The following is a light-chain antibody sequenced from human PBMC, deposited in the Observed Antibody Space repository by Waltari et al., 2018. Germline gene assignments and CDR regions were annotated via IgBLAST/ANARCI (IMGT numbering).Light chain of an antibody. V-gene: IGLV2-11*01. CDR3: CSYAGSYTFVV. CDR2: DVS. CDR1: SSDVGGYYL. Sequence: QSALTQPRSVSGSPGQSVTIPCPGTSSDVGGYYLFSWYQQHPGKAPKLMIYDVSKRPSGVPDRFSGSKSGNTASLTISGLQAEDEADYYCCSYAGSYTFVVFGGGTKLTVL. J-gene: IGLJ2*01.